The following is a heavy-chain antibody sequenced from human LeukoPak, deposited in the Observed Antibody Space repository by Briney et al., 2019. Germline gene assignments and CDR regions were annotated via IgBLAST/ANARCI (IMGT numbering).Heavy chain of an antibody. CDR2: ISSSGSTI. J-gene: IGHJ4*02. D-gene: IGHD2-8*01. V-gene: IGHV3-48*03. CDR1: GFTFSSYE. Sequence: GGSLRLSCAASGFTFSSYEMNWVRQAPGKGLEWVSYISSSGSTIYYADSVKGRFTISRDNSKNTLYLQMNSLRAEDTAAYYCAKDRTNVVTDSDYWGQGTLVTVSS. CDR3: AKDRTNVVTDSDY.